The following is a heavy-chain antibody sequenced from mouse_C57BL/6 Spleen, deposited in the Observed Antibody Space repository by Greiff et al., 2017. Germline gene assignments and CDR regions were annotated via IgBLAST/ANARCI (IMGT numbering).Heavy chain of an antibody. CDR3: AKGDGPDY. Sequence: EVKVVESGGGLVKPGGSLKLSCAASGFTFSSYAMSWVRQTPEKRLEWVATISDGGSYTYYPDNVKGRFTISRDNAKNNTYLQMSQLKSEDTAMYYCAKGDGPDYWGQGTTLTVSS. CDR1: GFTFSSYA. V-gene: IGHV5-4*03. D-gene: IGHD2-3*01. CDR2: ISDGGSYT. J-gene: IGHJ2*01.